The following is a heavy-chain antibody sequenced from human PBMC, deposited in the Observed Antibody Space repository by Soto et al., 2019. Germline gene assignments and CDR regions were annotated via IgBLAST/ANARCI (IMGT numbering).Heavy chain of an antibody. V-gene: IGHV3-53*01. CDR1: GFTVSSNY. CDR3: ARDLSDSSGYYSYPGY. J-gene: IGHJ4*02. CDR2: IYSGGST. D-gene: IGHD3-22*01. Sequence: GGSLRLSCAASGFTVSSNYMSWVRQAPGKGLEWVSVIYSGGSTYYADSVKGRFTISRDNSKNTLYLQMNSLRAEDTAVYYCARDLSDSSGYYSYPGYWGQGTLVTVSS.